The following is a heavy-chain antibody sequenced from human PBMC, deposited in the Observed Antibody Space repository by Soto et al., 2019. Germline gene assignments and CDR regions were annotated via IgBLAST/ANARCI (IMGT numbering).Heavy chain of an antibody. CDR2: IWYDGSNK. CDR1: GFTFSSYG. Sequence: QVQLVESGGGVVQPGRSLRLSCAASGFTFSSYGMHWVRQAPGKGLEWVAVIWYDGSNKYYADSVKGRFTISRDNSKNTLYLQMDSLRAEDMAMYYCARDRLAVAGHYYYYCMDVWGQGTTVTVSS. J-gene: IGHJ6*02. V-gene: IGHV3-33*01. CDR3: ARDRLAVAGHYYYYCMDV. D-gene: IGHD6-19*01.